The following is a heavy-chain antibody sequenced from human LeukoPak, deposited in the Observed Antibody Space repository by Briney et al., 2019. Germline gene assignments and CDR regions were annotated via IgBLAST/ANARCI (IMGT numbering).Heavy chain of an antibody. D-gene: IGHD2-2*01. CDR3: ARGDSSTSWVVWFDP. CDR1: GFTFSSYW. J-gene: IGHJ5*02. Sequence: GGSLRLSCAASGFTFSSYWMHWVRQAPGKGLVWVSRINSDGSSTSYADSVKGRFTISRDNAKNTLYLQMNSLRAEDTAVYYCARGDSSTSWVVWFDPWGQGTLVTVSS. CDR2: INSDGSST. V-gene: IGHV3-74*01.